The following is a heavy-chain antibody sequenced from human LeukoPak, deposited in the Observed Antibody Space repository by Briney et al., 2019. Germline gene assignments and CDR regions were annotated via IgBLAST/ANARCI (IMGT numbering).Heavy chain of an antibody. J-gene: IGHJ4*02. CDR2: ISSSGSTI. Sequence: PGGSLRLSCAASGFTFSSYEMNWVRQAPGKGLEWVSYISSSGSTIYYADSVKGRFTISRDNAKNSPYLQMNSLRAEDTAVYYCASTHGGSFDYWGQGTLVTVSS. CDR1: GFTFSSYE. D-gene: IGHD3-10*01. CDR3: ASTHGGSFDY. V-gene: IGHV3-48*03.